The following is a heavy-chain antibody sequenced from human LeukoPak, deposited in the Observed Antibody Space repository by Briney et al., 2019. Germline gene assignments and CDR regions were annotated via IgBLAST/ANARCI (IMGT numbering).Heavy chain of an antibody. D-gene: IGHD6-13*01. CDR3: ARTRYSSSWYDY. CDR2: IDWDDDK. J-gene: IGHJ4*02. V-gene: IGHV2-70*11. Sequence: SGPALVKPTQTLTLTCTFSGFSLSTSGMCVSWIRQPPGKALEWLARIDWDDDKYYSTSLKTRLTISKDTSKNQVVLTMTNMDPVDTATYYRARTRYSSSWYDYWGQGTLVTVSS. CDR1: GFSLSTSGMC.